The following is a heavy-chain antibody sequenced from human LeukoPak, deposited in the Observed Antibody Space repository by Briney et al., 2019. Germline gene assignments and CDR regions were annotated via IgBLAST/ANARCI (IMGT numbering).Heavy chain of an antibody. J-gene: IGHJ4*02. D-gene: IGHD2-15*01. CDR3: ARTSCPGSSCYGRFDY. Sequence: GGSLRLSCEASGLTLSTYWIHWVRQGPGKGLEWVSRINGDGSSTSYADSVKGRFTISRDNAKSTVYLQMNSLTAEDTAVYHCARTSCPGSSCYGRFDYWGQGTLVTVSS. CDR2: INGDGSST. V-gene: IGHV3-74*01. CDR1: GLTLSTYW.